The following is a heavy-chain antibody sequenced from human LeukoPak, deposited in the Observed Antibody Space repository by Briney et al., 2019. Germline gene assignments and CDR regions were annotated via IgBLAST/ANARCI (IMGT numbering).Heavy chain of an antibody. CDR1: GDTFSSHE. D-gene: IGHD6-19*01. J-gene: IGHJ4*02. CDR2: ISSTGSTV. V-gene: IGHV3-48*03. Sequence: AGGSLRLSCAASGDTFSSHEMNWVRQAPGRGLEWVSYISSTGSTVHYADSVKGRFTISRDNAKNSLFLQMNSLRAEDTAVYYCARVPGSSGWNYYFDYWGQGTLVTVSS. CDR3: ARVPGSSGWNYYFDY.